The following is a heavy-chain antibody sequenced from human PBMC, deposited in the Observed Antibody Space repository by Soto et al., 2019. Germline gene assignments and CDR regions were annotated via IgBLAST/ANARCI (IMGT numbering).Heavy chain of an antibody. CDR3: ARHVPPSGMVGINFAY. V-gene: IGHV5-51*01. D-gene: IGHD2-2*01. J-gene: IGHJ4*02. CDR2: IYAGDSDT. Sequence: PGESLKISCKGSGDSFTSYWISWGRQMPGKGLEWMGIIYAGDSDTRYSPSFQGQVTISADKSISTAYLQWSSLKASDTAMYYYARHVPPSGMVGINFAYWGQGTLVPVSS. CDR1: GDSFTSYW.